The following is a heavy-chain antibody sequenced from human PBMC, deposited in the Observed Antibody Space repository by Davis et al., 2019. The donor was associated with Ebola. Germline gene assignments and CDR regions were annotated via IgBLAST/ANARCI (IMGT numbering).Heavy chain of an antibody. V-gene: IGHV3-30*18. J-gene: IGHJ6*02. CDR3: AKDQGGSLGQPYYYYGMDV. CDR2: ISYDGSNK. D-gene: IGHD3-10*01. CDR1: GFTFSSYA. Sequence: GESLKISCAASGFTFSSYAMSWVRQAPGKGLEWVAVISYDGSNKYYADSVKGRFTISRDNSKNTLYLQMNSLRAEDTAVYYCAKDQGGSLGQPYYYYGMDVWGQGTTVTVSS.